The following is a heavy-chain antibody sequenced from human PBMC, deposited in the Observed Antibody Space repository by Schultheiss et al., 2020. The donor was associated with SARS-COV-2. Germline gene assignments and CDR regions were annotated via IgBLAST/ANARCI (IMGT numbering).Heavy chain of an antibody. CDR2: IKQDGSEK. J-gene: IGHJ6*02. D-gene: IGHD6-19*01. CDR1: GFTFSSYW. Sequence: GGSLRLSCAASGFTFSSYWMSWVRQAPGKGLEWVANIKQDGSEKYYVDSVKGRFTISRDNAKNSLYLQMNSLRAEDTAVYYCRAVADPGNYYYYYGMDVWGQGTTVTVSS. V-gene: IGHV3-7*01. CDR3: RAVADPGNYYYYYGMDV.